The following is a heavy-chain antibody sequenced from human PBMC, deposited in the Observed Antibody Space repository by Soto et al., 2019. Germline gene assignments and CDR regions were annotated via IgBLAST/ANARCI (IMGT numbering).Heavy chain of an antibody. J-gene: IGHJ6*02. CDR2: VSPPFRTS. CDR3: ARVLYYGSGSYSPYGMDV. V-gene: IGHV1-69*01. D-gene: IGHD3-10*01. CDR1: GVSFNNNG. Sequence: QVQLVQSGAEVKKPGSSVKVSCKTSGVSFNNNGIGWVRQAPGHGLEWMGGVSPPFRTSNYARKFQGRISITADASTGTVNMDLSSLTSEDTAQSYCARVLYYGSGSYSPYGMDVWGQGTTVTVSS.